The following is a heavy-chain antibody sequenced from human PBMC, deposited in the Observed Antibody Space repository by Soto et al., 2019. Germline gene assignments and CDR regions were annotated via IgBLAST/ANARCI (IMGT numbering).Heavy chain of an antibody. CDR2: IRNRAQSYTK. Sequence: EVRLVESGGGLVQPGDSLRLSCAASGFSFSDYYMDWVRQAPGKGLEWVGRIRNRAQSYTKEYAASVKDRFTTLRDVSQNSLYLQMNNLKTEDTAMYYCTCSPGEAAAGTFGYWGQGTLVTVSS. D-gene: IGHD6-13*01. V-gene: IGHV3-72*01. J-gene: IGHJ4*02. CDR3: TCSPGEAAAGTFGY. CDR1: GFSFSDYY.